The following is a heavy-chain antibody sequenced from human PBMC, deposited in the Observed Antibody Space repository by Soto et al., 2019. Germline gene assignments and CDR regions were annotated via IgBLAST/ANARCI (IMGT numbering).Heavy chain of an antibody. CDR2: IYYSGST. CDR3: ARAPIIAVAGLAYFDY. V-gene: IGHV4-30-4*01. D-gene: IGHD6-19*01. J-gene: IGHJ4*02. CDR1: GGSISSGDYY. Sequence: SETLSLTCTVSGGSISSGDYYWSWIRQPPGKGLEWIGYIYYSGSTYYNPSLKSRVTISVDTSKNQFSLKLSSVTAADTAVYYCARAPIIAVAGLAYFDYWGQGTLVTVSS.